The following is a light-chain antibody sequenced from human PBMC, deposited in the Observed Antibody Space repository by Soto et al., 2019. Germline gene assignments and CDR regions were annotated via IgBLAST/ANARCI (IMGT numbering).Light chain of an antibody. J-gene: IGLJ2*01. CDR2: DGR. Sequence: QSVLTQPDSVSGSPGQSITISCTGTSSNVGDNNYLSWYQHHPGKAPKLMIYDGRNRPSGVSHRFSGTNSGNTSSLTNAGLHEEEDADYYYSSDTSNNSGVFGGGTKVTVL. CDR1: SSNVGDNNY. V-gene: IGLV2-14*03. CDR3: SSDTSNNSGV.